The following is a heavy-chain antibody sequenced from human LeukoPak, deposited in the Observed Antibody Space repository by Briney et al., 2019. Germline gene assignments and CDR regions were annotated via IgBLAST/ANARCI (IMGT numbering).Heavy chain of an antibody. V-gene: IGHV3-53*01. D-gene: IGHD6-13*01. CDR2: IYSGGST. CDR1: GFTVSSNY. CDR3: ARVGIAAAGTYYFDY. Sequence: GGSLRLSCAASGFTVSSNYMSWXXQAPGKGXXXXXXIYSGGSTYYADSVKGRFTISRDNSKNTLYLQMNSLRAEDTAVYYCARVGIAAAGTYYFDYWGQGTLVTVSS. J-gene: IGHJ4*02.